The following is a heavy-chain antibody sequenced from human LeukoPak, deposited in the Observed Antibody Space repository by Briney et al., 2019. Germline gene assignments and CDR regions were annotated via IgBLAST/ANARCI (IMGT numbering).Heavy chain of an antibody. CDR1: GFTFSGYP. CDR2: ISYDGSNK. V-gene: IGHV3-30-3*02. CDR3: AKDLYDSYGSRYDY. Sequence: GGSLRLSCAASGFTFSGYPIHWVRQAPGKGLEWVAVISYDGSNKYYADSVKGRFTISRDNSKNTLYLQMNSLRAEDTAAYYCAKDLYDSYGSRYDYWGQGTLVTVSS. D-gene: IGHD5-18*01. J-gene: IGHJ4*02.